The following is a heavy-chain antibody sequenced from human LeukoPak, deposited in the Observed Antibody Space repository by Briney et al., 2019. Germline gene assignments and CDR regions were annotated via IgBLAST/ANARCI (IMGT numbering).Heavy chain of an antibody. Sequence: PGGSLRLSCAASGFTFSSYSMNWVRQAPGKGLEWVSYISSSSSTIYYADSVKGRFTISRDNANNSLYLQMNSLRAEDTAVYYCARASIAFDIWGQGTMVTVSS. J-gene: IGHJ3*02. CDR3: ARASIAFDI. CDR2: ISSSSSTI. V-gene: IGHV3-48*04. CDR1: GFTFSSYS. D-gene: IGHD6-6*01.